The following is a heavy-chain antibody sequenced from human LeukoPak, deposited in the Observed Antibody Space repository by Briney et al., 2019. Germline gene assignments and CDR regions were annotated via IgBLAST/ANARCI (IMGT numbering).Heavy chain of an antibody. V-gene: IGHV3-66*01. CDR2: IYSGGST. CDR1: GFTFSKHG. CDR3: ARVRDGYNKEGAYFDY. J-gene: IGHJ4*02. Sequence: PGRSLRLSCAASGFTFSKHGMHWVRQAPGKGLEWVSVIYSGGSTYYADSVKGRFTISRDNSKNTLYLQMNSLRAEDTAAYYCARVRDGYNKEGAYFDYWGQGTLVTVSS. D-gene: IGHD5-24*01.